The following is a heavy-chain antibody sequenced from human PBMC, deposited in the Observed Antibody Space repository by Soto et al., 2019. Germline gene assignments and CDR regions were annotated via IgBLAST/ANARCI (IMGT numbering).Heavy chain of an antibody. CDR2: INPNSGGT. Sequence: ASVKVSCKASGYTFTGYYMHWVRQAPGQGLEWMGWINPNSGGTNYAQKFQGWVTMTRDTSMSTAYMELSSLRSEDTAVYYCARGLRFLEWLLLGYWGQGTLVTVSS. J-gene: IGHJ4*02. V-gene: IGHV1-2*04. CDR1: GYTFTGYY. CDR3: ARGLRFLEWLLLGY. D-gene: IGHD3-3*01.